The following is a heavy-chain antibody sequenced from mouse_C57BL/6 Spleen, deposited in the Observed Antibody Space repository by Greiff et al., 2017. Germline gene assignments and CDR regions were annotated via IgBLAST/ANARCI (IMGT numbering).Heavy chain of an antibody. V-gene: IGHV1-55*01. CDR3: AREDGYLYAMDY. D-gene: IGHD2-3*01. Sequence: VKLMESGAELVKPGASVKMSCKASGYTFTSYWITWVKQRPGQGLEWIGDIYPGSGSTNYNEKFKSKATLTVDTSSSTAYMQLSSLTSEDSAVYYCAREDGYLYAMDYWGQGTSVTVSS. J-gene: IGHJ4*01. CDR2: IYPGSGST. CDR1: GYTFTSYW.